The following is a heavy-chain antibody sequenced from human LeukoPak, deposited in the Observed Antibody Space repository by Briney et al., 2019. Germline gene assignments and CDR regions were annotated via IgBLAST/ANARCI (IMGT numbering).Heavy chain of an antibody. D-gene: IGHD3-10*01. CDR2: IIPILGIA. CDR1: VCTFISYA. Sequence: SVTVSFKSSVCTFISYAINWVRPARGQGLEWMGRIIPILGIANYAQKFQGRVTITADKSTSSAYMELSSLRSEDTAVYYCARLVTMVRGEGWFDPWGQGTLVTVSS. V-gene: IGHV1-69*04. J-gene: IGHJ5*02. CDR3: ARLVTMVRGEGWFDP.